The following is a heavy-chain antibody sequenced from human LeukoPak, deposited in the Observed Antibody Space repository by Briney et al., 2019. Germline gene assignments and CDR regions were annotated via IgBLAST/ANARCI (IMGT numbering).Heavy chain of an antibody. CDR1: GGSISSSSYY. CDR3: ARHKYSSSPLDP. V-gene: IGHV4-39*01. Sequence: SETLSLTCTVSGGSISSSSYYWGWIRQPPGKGLEWIGSIYYSGSTYYNPSLKSRVTISVDTSKNQFSLKLSSVTAADTAVYYCARHKYSSSPLDPWGQGTLVTVSS. J-gene: IGHJ5*02. CDR2: IYYSGST. D-gene: IGHD6-13*01.